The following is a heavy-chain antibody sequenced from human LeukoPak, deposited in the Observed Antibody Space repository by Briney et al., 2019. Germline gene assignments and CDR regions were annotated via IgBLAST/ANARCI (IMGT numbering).Heavy chain of an antibody. CDR2: MNPNSGNT. CDR1: GYTFTGYY. D-gene: IGHD2-2*01. Sequence: ASVKVSCKASGYTFTGYYMHWVRQATGQGLEWMGWMNPNSGNTGYAQKFQGRVTMTRNTSISTAYMELSSLRSEDTAVYYCARRVPIVVVPAAMKRSWFDPWGQGTLVTVSS. V-gene: IGHV1-8*02. CDR3: ARRVPIVVVPAAMKRSWFDP. J-gene: IGHJ5*02.